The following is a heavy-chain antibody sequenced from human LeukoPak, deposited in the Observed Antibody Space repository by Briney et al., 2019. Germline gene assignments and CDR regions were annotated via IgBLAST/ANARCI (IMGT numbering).Heavy chain of an antibody. CDR3: ARVLIVGATGDAFDI. CDR1: GFTFSSYS. V-gene: IGHV3-21*01. D-gene: IGHD1-26*01. J-gene: IGHJ3*02. CDR2: IGSSSTYI. Sequence: KAGGSLRLSCAASGFTFSSYSMNWVRQAPGKGLEWVSSIGSSSTYIYYADSVKGRFTISRDNAKNSLYLQMNSLRAEDTAVYYCARVLIVGATGDAFDIWGQGTMVTVSS.